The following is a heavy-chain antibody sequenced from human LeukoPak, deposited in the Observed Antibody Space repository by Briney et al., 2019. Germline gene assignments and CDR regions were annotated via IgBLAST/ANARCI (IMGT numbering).Heavy chain of an antibody. CDR3: AKERDVVPAAYFDY. Sequence: GGSLRLSCAASGFTFSNYAMSWVRQAPGKGLERVSAISGSGGSTYYADSVKGRFTISRDNSKNTLYLQMNSLRAEDTAIYYCAKERDVVPAAYFDYWGQGTLVTVSS. J-gene: IGHJ4*02. D-gene: IGHD2-2*01. CDR1: GFTFSNYA. V-gene: IGHV3-23*01. CDR2: ISGSGGST.